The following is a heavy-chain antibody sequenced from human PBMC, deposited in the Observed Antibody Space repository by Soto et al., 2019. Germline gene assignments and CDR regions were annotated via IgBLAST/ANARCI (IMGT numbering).Heavy chain of an antibody. CDR2: ISGSGGST. CDR1: GFTFSSYA. Sequence: PGGSLRLSCAASGFTFSSYAMSWVRQAPGKGLGWVSAISGSGGSTYYADSVKGRFTISRDNSKNTLYLQMNSLRAEDTAVYYCAKDSRIRYYDSSGYYYSDYYYGMDVWGQGTTVTVSS. CDR3: AKDSRIRYYDSSGYYYSDYYYGMDV. D-gene: IGHD3-22*01. V-gene: IGHV3-23*01. J-gene: IGHJ6*02.